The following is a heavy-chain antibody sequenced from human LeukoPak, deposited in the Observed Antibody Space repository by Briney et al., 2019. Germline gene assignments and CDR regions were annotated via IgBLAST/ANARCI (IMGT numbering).Heavy chain of an antibody. CDR1: GGSISSSSFY. J-gene: IGHJ4*02. CDR3: ARGIAARPDFDY. D-gene: IGHD6-6*01. Sequence: PSESLSLTCNVSGGSISSSSFYWGWIRQPPGKGLEWIGSLYYSGNTYYNPPLKSRVTISVDTSKNQFSLKLSSVTAADTAVYYCARGIAARPDFDYWGQGTLVTVSS. V-gene: IGHV4-39*07. CDR2: LYYSGNT.